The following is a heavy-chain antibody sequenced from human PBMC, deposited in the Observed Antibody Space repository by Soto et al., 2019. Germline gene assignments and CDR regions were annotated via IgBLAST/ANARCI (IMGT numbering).Heavy chain of an antibody. D-gene: IGHD1-26*01. V-gene: IGHV3-21*01. J-gene: IGHJ3*02. CDR3: ARDPFVSSGNDAFDI. CDR1: GFTFSSYS. CDR2: ISSSSSYI. Sequence: GGSLRLSCAASGFTFSSYSMNWVRQAPGKGLEWVSSISSSSSYIYYADSVKGRFTISRDNAKNSLYLQMNSLRAEDTAVYYCARDPFVSSGNDAFDIWGQGTMVTVSS.